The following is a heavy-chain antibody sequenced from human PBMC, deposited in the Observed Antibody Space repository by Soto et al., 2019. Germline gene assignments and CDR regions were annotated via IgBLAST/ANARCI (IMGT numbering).Heavy chain of an antibody. D-gene: IGHD6-13*01. CDR3: AKVGVGDAAAVYYFDY. CDR2: ISGSGGST. CDR1: GFTFSSYA. J-gene: IGHJ4*02. V-gene: IGHV3-23*01. Sequence: PGGSLRLSCAASGFTFSSYAMSWVRQAPGKGLEWVSAISGSGGSTYYADSVKGRFTISRDNSKNTLYLQMNSLRAEGTAVYYCAKVGVGDAAAVYYFDYWGQGTLVTVSS.